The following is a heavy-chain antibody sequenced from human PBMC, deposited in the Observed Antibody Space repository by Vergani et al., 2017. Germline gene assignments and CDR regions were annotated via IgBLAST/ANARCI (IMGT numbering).Heavy chain of an antibody. CDR1: GGSFSGYY. D-gene: IGHD3-22*01. CDR3: ARHVTQDYYNDSDYFDY. V-gene: IGHV4-34*01. CDR2: INHSGST. J-gene: IGHJ4*02. Sequence: QVQLQQWGAGLLKPSETLSLTCAVYGGSFSGYYWSWIRQPPGKGLEWIGEINHSGSTNYNPSLKSRVTISVDTSKNQFSLTLTSVTAADTAVYYCARHVTQDYYNDSDYFDYWGLGTLVTVSS.